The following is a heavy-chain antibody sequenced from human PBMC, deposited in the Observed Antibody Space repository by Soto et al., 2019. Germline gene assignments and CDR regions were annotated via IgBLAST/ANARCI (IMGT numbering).Heavy chain of an antibody. J-gene: IGHJ3*02. CDR3: ARTPDI. Sequence: SETLSLTCAVSGGSISSGGYSWSWIRQPPGKGLEWIGYIYHSGRMYYNPSLKSRVTISVDRSKNQFSLKLSSVTDADTAVYYCARTPDIWGQGTMVTVSS. V-gene: IGHV4-30-2*01. CDR2: IYHSGRM. CDR1: GGSISSGGYS.